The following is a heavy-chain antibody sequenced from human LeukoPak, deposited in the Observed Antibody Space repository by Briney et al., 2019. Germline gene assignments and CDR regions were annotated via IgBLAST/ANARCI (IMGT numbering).Heavy chain of an antibody. CDR3: ARDVRAYSSGWLPFDY. CDR1: GFTFSSYW. Sequence: GGSLRLSCAASGFTFSSYWMSWVRQAPGKGLEWVANIKQDGSEKYYVDSVKGRFTISRDNAKNSLYLQMNSLRAEDAAAYYCARDVRAYSSGWLPFDYWGQGTLVTVSS. CDR2: IKQDGSEK. V-gene: IGHV3-7*01. D-gene: IGHD6-19*01. J-gene: IGHJ4*02.